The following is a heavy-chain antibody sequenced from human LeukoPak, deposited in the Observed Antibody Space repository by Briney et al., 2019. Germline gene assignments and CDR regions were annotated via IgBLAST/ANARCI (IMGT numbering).Heavy chain of an antibody. CDR2: ISGSGGST. V-gene: IGHV3-23*01. Sequence: PGGSLRLSCAASGFTFSSYAMSWVRQAAGKGLEWVSAISGSGGSTYYADSVKGRFTISRDNSKNTLNLQMNSLRAEDTAVYYCAKGYSSSWRANIDYWGQGTLVTVSS. CDR1: GFTFSSYA. D-gene: IGHD6-13*01. CDR3: AKGYSSSWRANIDY. J-gene: IGHJ4*02.